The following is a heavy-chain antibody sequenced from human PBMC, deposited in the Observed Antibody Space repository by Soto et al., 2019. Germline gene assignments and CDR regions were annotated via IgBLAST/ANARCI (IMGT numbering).Heavy chain of an antibody. D-gene: IGHD2-21*01. CDR1: GFTFSNYG. V-gene: IGHV3-23*01. Sequence: EVQLLESGGGLIQPGGSLRLSCEASGFTFSNYGMTWVRLAPGKGLEWVSTISGSGGMTCYADPVKGRFTISRDNSKITLYLQRNSLRAEATAVYYCATERIASTLADFFAYWGQGTLVTVSS. J-gene: IGHJ4*02. CDR2: ISGSGGMT. CDR3: ATERIASTLADFFAY.